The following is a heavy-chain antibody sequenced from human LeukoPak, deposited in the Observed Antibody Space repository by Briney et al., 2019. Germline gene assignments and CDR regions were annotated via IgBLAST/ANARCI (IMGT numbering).Heavy chain of an antibody. CDR2: IYSGGST. Sequence: GGSLRLPCAASGFTVSSNYMSWVRQAPGKGLEWVSVIYSGGSTYYADSVKGRSTISRDNSKNTLYLQMNSLRAEVTAVYYCARGLGERRTYNRNGGYFDYWGQGTLVTVSS. D-gene: IGHD1-14*01. V-gene: IGHV3-53*01. CDR3: ARGLGERRTYNRNGGYFDY. CDR1: GFTVSSNY. J-gene: IGHJ4*02.